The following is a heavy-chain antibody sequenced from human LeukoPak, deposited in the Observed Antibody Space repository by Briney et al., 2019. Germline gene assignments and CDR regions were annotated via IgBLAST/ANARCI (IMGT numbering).Heavy chain of an antibody. Sequence: AASVKVSCKASGCTFSSYAISWVRQAPGKGLEWMGGIIPIFGTANYAQKFQGRVTITADESTSTAYMELSSLRSEDTAVYYCARRSARMEYYYDSSPTAGPFDYWGQGTLVTVSS. D-gene: IGHD3-22*01. V-gene: IGHV1-69*13. CDR1: GCTFSSYA. CDR2: IIPIFGTA. J-gene: IGHJ4*02. CDR3: ARRSARMEYYYDSSPTAGPFDY.